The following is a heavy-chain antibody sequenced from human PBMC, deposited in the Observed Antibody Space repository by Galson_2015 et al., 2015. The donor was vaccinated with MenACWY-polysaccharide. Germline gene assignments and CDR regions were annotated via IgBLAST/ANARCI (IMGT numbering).Heavy chain of an antibody. CDR2: IYSGGST. Sequence: SLRLSCAASGFTVSSNYMSWVRQAPGKGLEWVSVIYSGGSTYYADSVKGRFTISRDNSKNTLYLQMDSLRAEDTAVYYCARPQDTSGSYPDYWGQGTLVTV. CDR1: GFTVSSNY. V-gene: IGHV3-53*01. J-gene: IGHJ4*02. D-gene: IGHD3-22*01. CDR3: ARPQDTSGSYPDY.